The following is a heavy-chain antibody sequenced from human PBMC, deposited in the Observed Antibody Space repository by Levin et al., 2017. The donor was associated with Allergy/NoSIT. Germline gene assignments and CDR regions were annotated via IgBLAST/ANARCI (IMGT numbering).Heavy chain of an antibody. D-gene: IGHD3-9*01. V-gene: IGHV1-24*01. Sequence: ASVKVSCKISGYTLSEVAMHWVRKAPGKGLEWMGGIDPEDAEIICAQKFQGRVTMTEDTSTDTAYMELSSLTSEDTAVYYCAKLLTGFYYGMNVWGPGTTVTVSS. CDR1: GYTLSEVA. J-gene: IGHJ6*02. CDR2: IDPEDAEI. CDR3: AKLLTGFYYGMNV.